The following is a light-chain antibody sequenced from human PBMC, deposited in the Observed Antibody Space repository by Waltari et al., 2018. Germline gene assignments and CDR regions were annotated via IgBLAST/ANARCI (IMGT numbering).Light chain of an antibody. CDR3: QQYGGSPRT. V-gene: IGKV3-20*01. CDR2: SAS. J-gene: IGKJ1*01. CDR1: QSISNNY. Sequence: EIVLTQSPGTLSLSPGERATLSCRASQSISNNYVGWYQQHPGQAPRLLIYSASRRATGIPDRFIGSGSGTDFTLTITRLEPEDFAVYYCQQYGGSPRTFGQGTRVDVK.